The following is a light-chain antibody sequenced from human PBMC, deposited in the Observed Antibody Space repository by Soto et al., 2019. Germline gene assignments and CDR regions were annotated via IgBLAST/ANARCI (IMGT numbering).Light chain of an antibody. CDR1: QSVSSSY. CDR2: GAS. J-gene: IGKJ1*01. CDR3: QQYGRG. V-gene: IGKV3-20*01. Sequence: EIVLTQSPGTLSLSPGERATLSCRASQSVSSSYLARYQQKPGQSPRLLIYGASSRATGIPDRFSGSGSGTDFTLTISRLEPEDFAVYYCQQYGRGFGQGTKVDIK.